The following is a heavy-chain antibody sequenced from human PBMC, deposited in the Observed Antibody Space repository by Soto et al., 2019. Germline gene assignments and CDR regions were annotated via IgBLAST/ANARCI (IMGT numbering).Heavy chain of an antibody. CDR3: ARDRIVPVGRYYFDY. CDR1: GGSISSGDYY. Sequence: PSETLSLTCTVSGGSISSGDYYWSWIRQPPGKGLEWIGYIYYSGSTYYNPSLKSRVTISVDTSKNQLSLKLSSVTAADTAVYYCARDRIVPVGRYYFDYWGQGTLVTVSS. D-gene: IGHD2-8*02. CDR2: IYYSGST. V-gene: IGHV4-30-4*01. J-gene: IGHJ4*02.